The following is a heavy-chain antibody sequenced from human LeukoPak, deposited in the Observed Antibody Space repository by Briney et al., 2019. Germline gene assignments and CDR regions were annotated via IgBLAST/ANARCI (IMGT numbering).Heavy chain of an antibody. V-gene: IGHV3-11*04. J-gene: IGHJ4*02. D-gene: IGHD4-17*01. CDR2: ISSSGSTI. CDR3: ARDRYGDYSNPYY. CDR1: GFTFSDYY. Sequence: KAGGSLRLSCAASGFTFSDYYMSWIRQAPGKGLEWVSYISSSGSTIYYAASVKGRFTISRDNAKNSLYLQMNSLRAEDTAVYYCARDRYGDYSNPYYWGQGTLVTVSS.